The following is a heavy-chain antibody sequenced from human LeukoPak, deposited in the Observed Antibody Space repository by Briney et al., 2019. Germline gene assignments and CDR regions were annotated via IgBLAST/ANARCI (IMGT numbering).Heavy chain of an antibody. CDR3: AKVVVAATVFDY. J-gene: IGHJ4*02. Sequence: LRLSCAASGFTFSSYAMSWVRQAPGKGLEWVSAISGSGGSTYYADSVKGRFTISRDNSKNTLYLQMNSLRAEDTAVYYCAKVVVAATVFDYWGQGTLVTVSS. CDR1: GFTFSSYA. V-gene: IGHV3-23*01. D-gene: IGHD2-15*01. CDR2: ISGSGGST.